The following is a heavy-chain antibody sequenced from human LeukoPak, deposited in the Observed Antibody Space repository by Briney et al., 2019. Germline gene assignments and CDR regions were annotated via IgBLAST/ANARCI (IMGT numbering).Heavy chain of an antibody. CDR3: TTVFGVVTAEIPFDY. CDR1: GFTFSNAW. D-gene: IGHD3-3*01. V-gene: IGHV3-15*01. Sequence: GGSLRLSCAASGFTFSNAWMSWVRQAPGKGLEWVGRIKSKTDGDTTDYAAPVKGRFTISRDDSKNTLYLQMNSLKTEDTAVYYYTTVFGVVTAEIPFDYWGQGTLVTVSS. CDR2: IKSKTDGDTT. J-gene: IGHJ4*02.